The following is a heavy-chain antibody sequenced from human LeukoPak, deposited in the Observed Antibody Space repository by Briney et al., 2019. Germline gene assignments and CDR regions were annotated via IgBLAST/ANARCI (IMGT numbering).Heavy chain of an antibody. CDR1: GFTFRSFG. J-gene: IGHJ6*02. CDR3: AKSTLAAAGTGYYYYGMDV. D-gene: IGHD6-13*01. V-gene: IGHV3-23*01. Sequence: PGGSLRLSCTASGFTFRSFGMHWVRQAPGKGLEWVSAISGSGGSTYYADSVKGRFTISRDNSKNTLYLQMNSLRAEDTAVYYCAKSTLAAAGTGYYYYGMDVWGQGTTVTVSS. CDR2: ISGSGGST.